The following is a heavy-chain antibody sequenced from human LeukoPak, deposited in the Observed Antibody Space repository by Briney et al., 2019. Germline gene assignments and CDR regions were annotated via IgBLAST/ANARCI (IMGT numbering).Heavy chain of an antibody. J-gene: IGHJ5*02. V-gene: IGHV1-69*05. CDR1: GGTFINYA. CDR3: LRRQALRGRHRAFDH. D-gene: IGHD6-25*01. CDR2: IIPMFGTA. Sequence: SVKVSSKASGGTFINYAISWVRQAPGQGREWLGGIIPMFGTAKYAQKFQGRVTITTDESTTTACMELISLRFEDTAVYYCLRRQALRGRHRAFDHWGQGTLVTVTS.